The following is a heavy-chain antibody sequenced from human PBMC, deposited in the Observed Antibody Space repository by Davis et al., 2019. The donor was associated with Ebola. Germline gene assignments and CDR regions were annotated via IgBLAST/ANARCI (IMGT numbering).Heavy chain of an antibody. CDR2: ISSSSSYI. CDR3: ARVLQTIFGVATYYFDY. V-gene: IGHV3-21*01. D-gene: IGHD3-3*01. J-gene: IGHJ4*02. Sequence: PGGSLRLSCAASGFTFSSYSMNWVRQAPGKGLEWVSSISSSSSYIYYSDSVKGRFTISRDNAKNSLYLQMNSLRAEDTALYYCARVLQTIFGVATYYFDYWGQGTLVTVSP. CDR1: GFTFSSYS.